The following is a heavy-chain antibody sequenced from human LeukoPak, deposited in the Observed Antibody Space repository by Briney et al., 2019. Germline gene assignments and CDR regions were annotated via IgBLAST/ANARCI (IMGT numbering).Heavy chain of an antibody. CDR3: ASNIVVVPAAIVP. J-gene: IGHJ5*02. Sequence: ASVKVSCKASGHTFTSYDINWVRQATGQGLEWMGWMNPNSGNTGYAQKFQGRVTMTRNTSISTAYMELSSLRSEDTAVYYCASNIVVVPAAIVPWGQGTLVTVSS. V-gene: IGHV1-8*01. CDR2: MNPNSGNT. D-gene: IGHD2-2*02. CDR1: GHTFTSYD.